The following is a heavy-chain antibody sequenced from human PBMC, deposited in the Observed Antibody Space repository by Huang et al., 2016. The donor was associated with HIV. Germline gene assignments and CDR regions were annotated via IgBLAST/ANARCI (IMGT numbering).Heavy chain of an antibody. D-gene: IGHD3-22*01. V-gene: IGHV1-69*13. CDR1: GGTFSSYA. CDR3: ARARGYYDSSVSYYFDY. J-gene: IGHJ4*02. Sequence: QVQLVQSGAEVKKPGSSVKVSCKASGGTFSSYAISWVRQAPGQGLEGMGGVIPIFGTANYAQTFQGRFTITADESTSTAYMELSSRRSEDTAVYYCARARGYYDSSVSYYFDYWGQGTLVTVSS. CDR2: VIPIFGTA.